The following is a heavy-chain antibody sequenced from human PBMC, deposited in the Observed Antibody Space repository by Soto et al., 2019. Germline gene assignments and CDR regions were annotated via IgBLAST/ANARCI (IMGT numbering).Heavy chain of an antibody. CDR1: GFTFGTYW. CDR2: IKPDGSER. J-gene: IGHJ4*02. D-gene: IGHD7-27*01. CDR3: ATDLNWEHY. Sequence: EVQLVESGGGLVQPGGSLRLSCAASGFTFGTYWMTWVRQPPGKGLECVADIKPDGSERYYVDSVKGRFTISRDNAKNSLYLHMNTLRAEDTAVYYCATDLNWEHYWGQGTLVNVSS. V-gene: IGHV3-7*04.